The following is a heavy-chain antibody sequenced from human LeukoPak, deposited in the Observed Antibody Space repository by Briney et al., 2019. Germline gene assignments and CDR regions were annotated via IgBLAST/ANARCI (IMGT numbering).Heavy chain of an antibody. J-gene: IGHJ4*02. CDR3: ARDLGGGIADY. V-gene: IGHV1-18*01. CDR2: ISAYNGNT. D-gene: IGHD6-13*01. CDR1: GYTFTIYG. Sequence: ASVTVSFKASGYTFTIYGISWVRQAPGQGVEWLGWISAYNGNTNYAQKLQGRVTMTTDTSTSTAYMELRSLRSDDTAVYYCARDLGGGIADYWGQGTLVTVSS.